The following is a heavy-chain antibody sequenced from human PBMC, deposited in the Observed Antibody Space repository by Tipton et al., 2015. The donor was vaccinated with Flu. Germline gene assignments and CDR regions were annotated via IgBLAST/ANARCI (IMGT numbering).Heavy chain of an antibody. J-gene: IGHJ4*02. Sequence: TLSLTCAVSGDSISSSRWWSWVRQPPGKGLEWIGEISHSGRTNYNPSLKSRVTISVDKSKNQFSLKLSSVTAADTAVYYCAREEVVNLRGGQLLVQGFDYWGQGTLVTVSS. CDR2: ISHSGRT. D-gene: IGHD6-13*01. V-gene: IGHV4-4*02. CDR1: GDSISSSRW. CDR3: AREEVVNLRGGQLLVQGFDY.